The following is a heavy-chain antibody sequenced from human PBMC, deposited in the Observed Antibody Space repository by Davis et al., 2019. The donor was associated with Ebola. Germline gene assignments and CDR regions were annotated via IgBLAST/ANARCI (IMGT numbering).Heavy chain of an antibody. J-gene: IGHJ4*02. CDR2: INAGNGDT. CDR3: ARDVKQWLVPGHY. D-gene: IGHD6-19*01. CDR1: GYIFTSYA. Sequence: AASVKVSCKASGYIFTSYAMHWARQAPGQRLEWVGWINAGNGDTKYSQKFQGRVTITRDTSASTAYMELSSLRSEDTAVYYCARDVKQWLVPGHYWGQGTLVTVSS. V-gene: IGHV1-3*01.